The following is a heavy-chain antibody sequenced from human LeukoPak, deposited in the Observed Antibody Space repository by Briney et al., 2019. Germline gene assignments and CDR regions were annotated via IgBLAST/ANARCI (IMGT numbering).Heavy chain of an antibody. D-gene: IGHD4-17*01. J-gene: IGHJ6*03. CDR1: GCSISSYY. Sequence: SDTLSLTCTVSGCSISSYYWSWIRQPPGKGLEWLGYIYYSGSTNYNPSLKSRVTISVDTSKNQFSLKLSFVTAADAAVYFCACGYGDYYYYYFDVGGKGTMVTVSS. CDR2: IYYSGST. CDR3: ACGYGDYYYYYFDV. V-gene: IGHV4-59*07.